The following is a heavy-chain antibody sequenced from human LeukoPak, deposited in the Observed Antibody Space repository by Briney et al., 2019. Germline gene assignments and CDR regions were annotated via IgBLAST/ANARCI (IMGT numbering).Heavy chain of an antibody. CDR3: ARQIAYGRYFDY. V-gene: IGHV4-59*08. D-gene: IGHD3-10*01. CDR1: GDSISTYY. J-gene: IGHJ4*02. CDR2: VYYRGST. Sequence: PSETLSLTCTVSGDSISTYYWSWIQQPPGKGLEWIGYVYYRGSTTYNPSLKSRVTISVDTSKNQFSLELNSVTAADTAVYYCARQIAYGRYFDYWGQGALVTVSS.